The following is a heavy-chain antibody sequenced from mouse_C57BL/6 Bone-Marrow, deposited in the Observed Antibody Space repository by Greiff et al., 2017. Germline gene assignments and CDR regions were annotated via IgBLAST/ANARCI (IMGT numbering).Heavy chain of an antibody. CDR2: IHPNSGST. CDR3: ARGGYGSSYPHYWYFDV. D-gene: IGHD1-1*01. CDR1: GYTFTSYW. Sequence: VKLMESGAELVKPGASVKLSCKASGYTFTSYWMHWVKQRPGQGLEWIGMIHPNSGSTNYNEKFKSKATLTVDKSSSTAYMQLSSLTSEDSAVYYCARGGYGSSYPHYWYFDVWGTGTTVTVAS. J-gene: IGHJ1*03. V-gene: IGHV1-64*01.